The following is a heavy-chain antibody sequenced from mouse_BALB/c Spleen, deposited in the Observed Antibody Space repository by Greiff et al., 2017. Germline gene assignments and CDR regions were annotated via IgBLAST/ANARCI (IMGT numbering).Heavy chain of an antibody. CDR2: ISTYYGDA. J-gene: IGHJ4*01. D-gene: IGHD2-3*01. Sequence: VQLQQSGAELVRPGVSVKISCKGSGYTFTDYAMHWVKQSHAKSLEWIGVISTYYGDASYNQKFKGKATMTVDKSSSTAYMELARLTSEDSAIYYCARRWLEYAMDYWGQGTSVPVSS. CDR3: ARRWLEYAMDY. V-gene: IGHV1S137*01. CDR1: GYTFTDYA.